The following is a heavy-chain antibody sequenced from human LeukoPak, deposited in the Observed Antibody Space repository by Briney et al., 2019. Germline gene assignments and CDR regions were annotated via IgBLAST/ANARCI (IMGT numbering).Heavy chain of an antibody. V-gene: IGHV5-51*01. J-gene: IGHJ3*02. Sequence: GESLKISCRDSGYSFTSYWIGWVRQMPGKGLEWMGIIYPGDSDTRYSPSFQGQVTISADKSISTAYLQWSSLKASDTAMYYCARRGAVREVGSNGFDIWGQGTMVTVSS. D-gene: IGHD1-26*01. CDR1: GYSFTSYW. CDR3: ARRGAVREVGSNGFDI. CDR2: IYPGDSDT.